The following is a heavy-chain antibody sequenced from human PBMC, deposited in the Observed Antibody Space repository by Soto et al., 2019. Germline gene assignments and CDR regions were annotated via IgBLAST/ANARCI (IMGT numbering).Heavy chain of an antibody. CDR2: IYYSGST. CDR3: ARRASSSWYGNWFDP. V-gene: IGHV4-39*01. D-gene: IGHD6-13*01. Sequence: SETLSLTCTVSGGSISSSRYYWGWIRQPPGKGLEWIVSIYYSGSTYYNPSLKSRVTISVDTSKKQFSLKLSSVTAADTAAYYCARRASSSWYGNWFDPWGQGTLVT. J-gene: IGHJ5*02. CDR1: GGSISSSRYY.